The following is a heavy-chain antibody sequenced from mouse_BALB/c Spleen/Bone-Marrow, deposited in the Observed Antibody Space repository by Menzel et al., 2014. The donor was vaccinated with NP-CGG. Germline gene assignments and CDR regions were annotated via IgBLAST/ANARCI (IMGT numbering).Heavy chain of an antibody. Sequence: DVKLQESGGGLVQPGGSLKLSCAASGFTFSSYGMSWVRQTPDKRLELVATINSNGGSTYYPDSVKGRFTISRDNAKNTLYLQMSSLKSEDTAMYYCARDPLYYYAWGQGTLVTVSA. CDR3: ARDPLYYYA. V-gene: IGHV5-6-3*01. CDR1: GFTFSSYG. D-gene: IGHD1-1*01. J-gene: IGHJ3*01. CDR2: INSNGGST.